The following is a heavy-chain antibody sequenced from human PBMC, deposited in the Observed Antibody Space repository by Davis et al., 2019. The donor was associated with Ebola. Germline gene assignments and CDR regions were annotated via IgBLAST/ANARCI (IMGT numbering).Heavy chain of an antibody. Sequence: PGGSLRLSCEVSGLNFSSSWMHWVRQGPGKGLMWVARINSYGRSTNHADSVSGRFIISRDNAKNTLFLQMNSLRAEETAVYFCAREAYDENSGYTADYCDHWGRGTLVTVSS. V-gene: IGHV3-74*01. CDR2: INSYGRST. D-gene: IGHD3-16*02. J-gene: IGHJ4*02. CDR1: GLNFSSSW. CDR3: AREAYDENSGYTADYCDH.